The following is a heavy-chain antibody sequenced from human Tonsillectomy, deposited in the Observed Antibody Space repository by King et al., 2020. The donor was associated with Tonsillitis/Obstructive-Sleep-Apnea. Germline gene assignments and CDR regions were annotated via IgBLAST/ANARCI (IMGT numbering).Heavy chain of an antibody. Sequence: QLQESGPGLVKPSETLSLTCTVSGGSISSSSYYWGWIRQPPGKGLEWIGSIYYSGSTYYNPSLKSRVTISVYTSKNKFSLKLSSVTAADTAVYYCARHSGGYYDFWSGYSPRIDAFDIWGQGTMVTVSS. CDR1: GGSISSSSYY. J-gene: IGHJ3*02. CDR3: ARHSGGYYDFWSGYSPRIDAFDI. D-gene: IGHD3-3*01. CDR2: IYYSGST. V-gene: IGHV4-39*01.